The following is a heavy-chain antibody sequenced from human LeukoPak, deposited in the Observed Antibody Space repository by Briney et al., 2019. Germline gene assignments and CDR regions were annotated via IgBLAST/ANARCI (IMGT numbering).Heavy chain of an antibody. J-gene: IGHJ4*02. Sequence: GGSLRLSCAASGFTFSSYSMNWVRQAPGKGLEWVSSISSSSSYIYYADSVKGRFTISRDNAQNSLYLQMNSLRAEDTAVYYCAREPPGRYYDSSGYPPDYWGQGTLVTVSS. CDR2: ISSSSSYI. CDR1: GFTFSSYS. D-gene: IGHD3-22*01. CDR3: AREPPGRYYDSSGYPPDY. V-gene: IGHV3-21*01.